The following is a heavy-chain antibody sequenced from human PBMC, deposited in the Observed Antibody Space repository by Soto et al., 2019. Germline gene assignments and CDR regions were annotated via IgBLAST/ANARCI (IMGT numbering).Heavy chain of an antibody. CDR1: GDSISSRSYY. D-gene: IGHD6-13*01. Sequence: LQESGPGLVKPSETLSLTCSVFGDSISSRSYYWAWIRRPPGMGLEWIASISYTGNNYYNPSLTSRAAISGDTSKNQFSLKLSFVTAADTAVYYCARFSWYDGDSITKYYMDFWGNGATVTVSS. CDR3: ARFSWYDGDSITKYYMDF. CDR2: ISYTGNN. J-gene: IGHJ6*03. V-gene: IGHV4-39*01.